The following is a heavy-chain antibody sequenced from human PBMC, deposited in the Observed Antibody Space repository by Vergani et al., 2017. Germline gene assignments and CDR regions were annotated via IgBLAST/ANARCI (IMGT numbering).Heavy chain of an antibody. CDR3: ARDVGEPAAIRGSYYYYMDV. CDR1: GGSISSYY. CDR2: IYYSGST. J-gene: IGHJ6*03. D-gene: IGHD2-2*02. V-gene: IGHV4-59*01. Sequence: QVQLQESGPGLVKPSETLSLTCTVSGGSISSYYWSWIRQPPGKGLEWIGYIYYSGSTNYNPSLKRRVTISVDTSKNQFSLKLSSVTAADTAVYYCARDVGEPAAIRGSYYYYMDVWGKGP.